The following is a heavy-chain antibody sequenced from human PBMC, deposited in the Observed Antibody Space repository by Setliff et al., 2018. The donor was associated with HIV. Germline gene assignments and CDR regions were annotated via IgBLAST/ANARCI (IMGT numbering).Heavy chain of an antibody. CDR3: ARGRLRWSPDF. CDR2: INTDSGRA. J-gene: IGHJ4*02. V-gene: IGHV1-8*02. Sequence: ASVKVSCKASADTFTNCLINWVRQAPGQGLEWMGWINTDSGRAGYALKFQGRVTMTRDTSTSTAYMELSSLRSDDTAVYYCARGRLRWSPDFWGQGTLVTVSS. CDR1: ADTFTNCL.